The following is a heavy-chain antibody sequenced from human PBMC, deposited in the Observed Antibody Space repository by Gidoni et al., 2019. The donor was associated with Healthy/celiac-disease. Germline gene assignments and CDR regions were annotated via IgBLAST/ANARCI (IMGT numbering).Heavy chain of an antibody. J-gene: IGHJ4*02. CDR3: AKDIGLDYYFDY. D-gene: IGHD3-9*01. V-gene: IGHV3-23*01. CDR2: ISGSGGST. Sequence: EVPLFESGGGLVQPGGSLRPPCAASGFTFSSYAMSWVRQAPGKGLGWVSAISGSGGSTYYADSVKGRFTIARDNSKNTLYLQMNSLRAEDTAVYYCAKDIGLDYYFDYWGQGTLVTVSS. CDR1: GFTFSSYA.